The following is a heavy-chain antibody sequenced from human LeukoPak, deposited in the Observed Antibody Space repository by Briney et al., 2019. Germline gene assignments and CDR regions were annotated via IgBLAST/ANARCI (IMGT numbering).Heavy chain of an antibody. V-gene: IGHV4-59*01. CDR3: ARGTRWRALFDY. CDR2: VFYTGST. D-gene: IGHD2-15*01. CDR1: GVSITSYY. Sequence: SETVSLTCIVSGVSITSYYWSWIRQPPGKGLEWIGYVFYTGSTNDNSSLKSRVTISVDTSKNQFSLKLSAVSAADTAVYYCARGTRWRALFDYWGQGTLVTVSS. J-gene: IGHJ4*02.